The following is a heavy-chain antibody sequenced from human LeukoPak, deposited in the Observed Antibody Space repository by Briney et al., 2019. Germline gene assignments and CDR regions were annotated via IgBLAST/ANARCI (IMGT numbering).Heavy chain of an antibody. CDR1: GFTFSSFN. Sequence: PGGSLRLSCAASGFTFSSFNMNWVRQAPGKGLEWVSSISSTSSLIWYADSLKGRFTISRDNSKNTVYLQMNTLRDEDTAVYYCARAVGPFDYWGQGTLVTVSS. J-gene: IGHJ4*02. CDR3: ARAVGPFDY. V-gene: IGHV3-21*01. D-gene: IGHD3-16*01. CDR2: ISSTSSLI.